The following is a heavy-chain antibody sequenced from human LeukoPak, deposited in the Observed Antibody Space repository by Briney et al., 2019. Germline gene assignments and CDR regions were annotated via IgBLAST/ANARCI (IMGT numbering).Heavy chain of an antibody. D-gene: IGHD3-22*01. CDR3: ARQAYFYDSSGYATYYFDY. CDR2: IYYSGST. V-gene: IGHV4-59*08. CDR1: GGSISNNY. J-gene: IGHJ4*02. Sequence: SETLSLTCTVSGGSISNNYRSWIRQPPGKGLEWIGYIYYSGSTNYSPSLKSRVTISVDTSKNQFSLKLSSVTAADTAVYYCARQAYFYDSSGYATYYFDYWGQGTLVTVSS.